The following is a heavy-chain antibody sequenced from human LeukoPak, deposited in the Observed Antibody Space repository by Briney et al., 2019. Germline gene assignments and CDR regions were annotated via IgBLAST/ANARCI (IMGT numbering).Heavy chain of an antibody. CDR3: ARDSSIGGRGWWFDP. CDR2: INPSGGST. Sequence: ASVKVSCKASGYTFTNYYIHWVRQAPGHGLEWMGLINPSGGSTSYAEKFQGRVIMTRDMSTTTDYMELSSLRSEDTAVYYCARDSSIGGRGWWFDPWGQGTLVTVSS. J-gene: IGHJ5*02. D-gene: IGHD6-6*01. V-gene: IGHV1-46*01. CDR1: GYTFTNYY.